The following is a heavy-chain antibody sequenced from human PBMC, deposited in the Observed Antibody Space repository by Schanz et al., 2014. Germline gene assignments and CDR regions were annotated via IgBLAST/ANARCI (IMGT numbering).Heavy chain of an antibody. CDR1: GFTFSSYG. CDR2: IWYDGNNK. J-gene: IGHJ4*02. V-gene: IGHV3-33*06. Sequence: QVQLVESGGGVVQPGRSLRLSCAASGFTFSSYGMHWVRQAPGKGLEWVAVIWYDGNNKFYADSVKGRFIISRDNSKNTLDLQMNSLRDEDTALYYCAKEETKGSFDYWGQGTLVTVSS. CDR3: AKEETKGSFDY. D-gene: IGHD1-7*01.